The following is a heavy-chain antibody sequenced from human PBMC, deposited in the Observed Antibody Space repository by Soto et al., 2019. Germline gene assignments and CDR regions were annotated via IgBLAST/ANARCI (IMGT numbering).Heavy chain of an antibody. CDR1: GGTFSSYA. D-gene: IGHD4-17*01. CDR2: IIPIFGTA. J-gene: IGHJ6*02. Sequence: SVKVSCKASGGTFSSYAISWVRQSPGQGLEWMGGIIPIFGTANYAQKFQGRVTITADESTSTAYMELSSPRSEDSAVYYCARGYGDSYYFYGMDVWGQGTTVPSP. CDR3: ARGYGDSYYFYGMDV. V-gene: IGHV1-69*13.